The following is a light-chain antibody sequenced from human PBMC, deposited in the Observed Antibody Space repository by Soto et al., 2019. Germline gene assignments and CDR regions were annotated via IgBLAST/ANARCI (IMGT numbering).Light chain of an antibody. J-gene: IGKJ2*01. CDR2: GAS. V-gene: IGKV3-20*01. CDR3: QQYGSSPLYT. Sequence: EIVLTQSPGTLSLSPGERATLSCRASQSVSSSYLAWYQQKPGQAPRLLISGASSRATGIPDRFSGSGSGTDFTLTISRLEPEDFAVYYCQQYGSSPLYTCGQGTKLESK. CDR1: QSVSSSY.